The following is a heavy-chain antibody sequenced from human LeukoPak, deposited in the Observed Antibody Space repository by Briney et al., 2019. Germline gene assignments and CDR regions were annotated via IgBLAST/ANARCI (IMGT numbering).Heavy chain of an antibody. CDR1: GFTFSNYW. CDR3: ARDTVPRDIVVVVAADY. V-gene: IGHV3-7*01. D-gene: IGHD2-15*01. J-gene: IGHJ4*02. CDR2: IKEDESEK. Sequence: PGGSLRLSCAASGFTFSNYWMSWVRQAPGNGPEWVANIKEDESEKNYVDSVKGRFTISRDSAKNSLYLQMNSLRAEDTAVYYCARDTVPRDIVVVVAADYWGQGTLVTVSS.